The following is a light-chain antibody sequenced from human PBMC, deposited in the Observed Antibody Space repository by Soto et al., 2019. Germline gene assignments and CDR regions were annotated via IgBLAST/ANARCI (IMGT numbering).Light chain of an antibody. J-gene: IGKJ3*01. Sequence: PGERATLSCRASESVTSNYLAWYQQKPGQAPRLLIYGASSRATGIPDRFSGSASGTDFVLTISRLEPEDFAVYYCQQYGTSPFTFGPGTKVDIK. CDR3: QQYGTSPFT. CDR1: ESVTSNY. CDR2: GAS. V-gene: IGKV3-20*01.